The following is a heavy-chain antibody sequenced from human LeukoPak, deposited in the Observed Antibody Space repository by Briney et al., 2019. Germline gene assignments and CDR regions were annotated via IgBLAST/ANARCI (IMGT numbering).Heavy chain of an antibody. CDR1: GGSIRSSYYY. J-gene: IGHJ4*02. D-gene: IGHD3-16*01. Sequence: SETLSLTCTVSGGSIRSSYYYWGWIRQPPGKGLEWIGSIYDSGSTYYNPSLKSRVTISVDRSKNQFSLKLSSVTAADTAVYYCARENGNYFDYWGQGTLVTVSS. CDR3: ARENGNYFDY. V-gene: IGHV4-39*07. CDR2: IYDSGST.